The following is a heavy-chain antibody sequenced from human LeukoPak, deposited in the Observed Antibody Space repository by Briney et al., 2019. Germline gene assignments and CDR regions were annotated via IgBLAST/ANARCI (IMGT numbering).Heavy chain of an antibody. D-gene: IGHD6-13*01. CDR2: IIPIFGTA. CDR1: GYTFTSYA. V-gene: IGHV1-69*06. J-gene: IGHJ6*03. CDR3: ARDALSSSSHYYYYMDV. Sequence: ASVKVSCKASGYTFTSYAISWVRQAPGQGLEWMGGIIPIFGTANYAQKFQGRVTITADKSTSTAYMELSSLRSDDTAVYYCARDALSSSSHYYYYMDVWGKGTTVTISS.